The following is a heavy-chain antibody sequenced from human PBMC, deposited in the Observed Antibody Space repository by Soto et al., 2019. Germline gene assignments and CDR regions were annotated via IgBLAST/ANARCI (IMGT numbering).Heavy chain of an antibody. CDR2: LYYGGT. CDR1: GVSVSNRTHY. V-gene: IGHV4-61*01. CDR3: VRELGRTARTDDKYDYYALHV. Sequence: SETLSLTCQLSGVSVSNRTHYWTWIRQPPGKGLEWIGFLYYGGTNYKPSLMSRLTIALDTSKNQISLNLSSVTAADTALYYCVRELGRTARTDDKYDYYALHVWG. J-gene: IGHJ6*02. D-gene: IGHD3-22*01.